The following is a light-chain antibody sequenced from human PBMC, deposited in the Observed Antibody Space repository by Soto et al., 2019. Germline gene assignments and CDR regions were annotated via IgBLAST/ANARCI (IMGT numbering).Light chain of an antibody. CDR1: SSDVGGYNY. V-gene: IGLV2-8*01. Sequence: QSALTQPPSASGSPGQSVTISCTGTSSDVGGYNYVSWYQQHPGKAPKHMIYEVSKRPSGVADRFSGSKSGNTASLTVSGLQAEDEADYYCSSYAGSHYVFGTGTKLTVL. J-gene: IGLJ1*01. CDR3: SSYAGSHYV. CDR2: EVS.